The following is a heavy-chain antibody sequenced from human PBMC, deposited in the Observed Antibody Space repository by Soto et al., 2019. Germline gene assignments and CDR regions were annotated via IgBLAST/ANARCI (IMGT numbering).Heavy chain of an antibody. CDR1: GGSISSHY. V-gene: IGHV4-59*11. CDR3: ARERDGSFYFDY. Sequence: ETLSLTCTVSGGSISSHYWSWIRQPPGKGLEWIGYIYYSGSTNYNPSLKSRVTISVDTSKNQFSLKLSSVTAADTAVYYCARERDGSFYFDYWGQGTLVTVSS. CDR2: IYYSGST. D-gene: IGHD6-13*01. J-gene: IGHJ4*02.